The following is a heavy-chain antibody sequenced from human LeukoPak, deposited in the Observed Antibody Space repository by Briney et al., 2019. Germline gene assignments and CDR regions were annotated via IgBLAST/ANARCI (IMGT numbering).Heavy chain of an antibody. CDR1: GFTFDSYA. Sequence: PGRSLRLSCAASGFTFDSYAMTWVRQAPGKGLEWVSTVTASGAGTYFADSVKGRFTISRDNSKNTLYLQMNSLRAEDTAVYYCANNGGVAVAGSFDNWGQGTLVTVSS. D-gene: IGHD6-19*01. CDR3: ANNGGVAVAGSFDN. J-gene: IGHJ4*02. CDR2: VTASGAGT. V-gene: IGHV3-23*01.